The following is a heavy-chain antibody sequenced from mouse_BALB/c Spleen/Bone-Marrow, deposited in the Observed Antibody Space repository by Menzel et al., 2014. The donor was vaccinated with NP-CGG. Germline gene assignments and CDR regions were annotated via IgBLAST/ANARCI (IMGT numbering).Heavy chain of an antibody. CDR3: ARSAGYWYFDV. CDR2: IDTSDSYT. J-gene: IGHJ1*01. CDR1: GYTFTDYW. V-gene: IGHV1-69*01. D-gene: IGHD1-2*01. Sequence: VQLQQSGAELVMPGASVKMSCKASGYTFTDYWMHWVKQRPGQGLEWIGAIDTSDSYTSYNQKFKGKATLTVDESSSSANMQLSSLTSEDSAVYYCARSAGYWYFDVWGAGTTVTVSS.